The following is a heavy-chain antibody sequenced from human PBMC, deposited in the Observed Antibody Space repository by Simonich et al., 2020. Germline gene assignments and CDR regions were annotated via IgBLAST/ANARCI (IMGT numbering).Heavy chain of an antibody. CDR3: ARSHIATAGTGYFQH. CDR2: TNPNSGGT. CDR1: GYTFTGNY. D-gene: IGHD6-13*01. V-gene: IGHV1-2*02. Sequence: QVQLVQSGAEVKKPGASVKVSCKASGYTFTGNYMHWVRQAPGQGLEWMGGTNPNSGGTNYAQKFKGRVTMTRDTSISTAYMELSRLRSDDTAVYYCARSHIATAGTGYFQHWGQGTLVTVSS. J-gene: IGHJ1*01.